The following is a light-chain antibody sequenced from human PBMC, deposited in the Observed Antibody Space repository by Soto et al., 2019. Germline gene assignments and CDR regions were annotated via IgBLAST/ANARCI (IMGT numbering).Light chain of an antibody. CDR1: SSDVGSYNS. V-gene: IGLV2-18*02. J-gene: IGLJ1*01. Sequence: QSALTQPPSVSGSPGQSVTISCTGTSSDVGSYNSVSWYQQSPGTVPKLMIYEFSNRASGVPDRFSGSTSGNTASLTISGLQAEDEAHYYCSSYTPSNTYVFGTGTKVTVL. CDR2: EFS. CDR3: SSYTPSNTYV.